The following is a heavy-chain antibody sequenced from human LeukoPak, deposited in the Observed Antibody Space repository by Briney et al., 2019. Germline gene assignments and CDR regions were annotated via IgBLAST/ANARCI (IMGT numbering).Heavy chain of an antibody. V-gene: IGHV1-8*01. J-gene: IGHJ6*02. D-gene: IGHD3-3*01. Sequence: ASVKVSCTASGYTFTSYDINWVRQATGQGLEWMGWMNPNSGNTGYAQKFQGRVTMTRNTSISTAYMELSSLRSEDTAVYYCARGGSGYTIFGVVIGYYGMDVWGQGTTVTVSS. CDR3: ARGGSGYTIFGVVIGYYGMDV. CDR2: MNPNSGNT. CDR1: GYTFTSYD.